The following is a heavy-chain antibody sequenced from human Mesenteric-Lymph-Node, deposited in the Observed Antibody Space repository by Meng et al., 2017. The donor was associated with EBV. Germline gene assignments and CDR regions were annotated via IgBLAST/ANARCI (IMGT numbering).Heavy chain of an antibody. J-gene: IGHJ5*02. CDR2: VKHGGAT. V-gene: IGHV4-34*01. D-gene: IGHD3-16*01. CDR1: GASYSDYV. Sequence: QVKLQPWGSGLLKPSQPLSLTCAVYGASYSDYVWTLTRQPPGKGLEWIGEVKHGGATSYNPSLESRVTISIDTSKNQFSLKVTSVTAADTAVYFCATLGSFASSIDPWGQGTLVTVSS. CDR3: ATLGSFASSIDP.